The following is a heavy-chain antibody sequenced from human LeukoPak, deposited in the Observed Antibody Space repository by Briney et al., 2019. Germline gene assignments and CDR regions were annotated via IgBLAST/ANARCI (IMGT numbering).Heavy chain of an antibody. V-gene: IGHV4-39*07. Sequence: SETLSLTCTVSGGSINSSSYYWGWIRQPPGKGLEWIGSVYYSGSTNYNPSLKSRVTISVDTSKNQFSLKLSSVTAADTAVYYCARDRRNCSGGSCFNWFDPWGQGTLVTVSS. CDR1: GGSINSSSYY. J-gene: IGHJ5*02. CDR2: VYYSGST. CDR3: ARDRRNCSGGSCFNWFDP. D-gene: IGHD2-15*01.